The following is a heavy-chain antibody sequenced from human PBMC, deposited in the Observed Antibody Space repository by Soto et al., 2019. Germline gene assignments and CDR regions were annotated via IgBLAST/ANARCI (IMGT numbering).Heavy chain of an antibody. J-gene: IGHJ6*02. V-gene: IGHV4-59*01. CDR2: IYYSGST. Sequence: PSETLSLTCTVSGGSISSYYWSWIRQPPGKGLEWIGYIYYSGSTNYNPSLKSRVTISVDTSKNQFSLKLSSVTAADTAVYYCARGLRYFDWLYNLGGMDVWGQGTTVTVSS. CDR1: GGSISSYY. CDR3: ARGLRYFDWLYNLGGMDV. D-gene: IGHD3-9*01.